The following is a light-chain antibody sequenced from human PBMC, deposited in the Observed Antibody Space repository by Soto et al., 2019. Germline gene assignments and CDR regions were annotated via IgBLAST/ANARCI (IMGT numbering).Light chain of an antibody. Sequence: DIVMTQSPDSLAVSLGERATINYKSSQSVLYSSNNKNYLAWYQQKPGQPPKLLIYWASTRESGVTDRFSGSGSGTDFTLTISGLQAEDVAVYYCQQYYSTLALTFGGGTKVDIK. CDR1: QSVLYSSNNKNY. CDR2: WAS. CDR3: QQYYSTLALT. J-gene: IGKJ4*01. V-gene: IGKV4-1*01.